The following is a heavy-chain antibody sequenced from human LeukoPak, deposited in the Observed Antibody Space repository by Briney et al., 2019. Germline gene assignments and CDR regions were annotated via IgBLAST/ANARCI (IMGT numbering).Heavy chain of an antibody. V-gene: IGHV4-59*08. CDR1: GDSISSYY. Sequence: PSETLSLTCTVSGDSISSYYWSWIRQPPGEGLEWIGCICNSGSPNYNPSLKSRVTISGDTSRNQFSLRLSSVTAADTAVYFCARRNYGDYDHYFDFWGQGILVTVSS. D-gene: IGHD4-17*01. CDR2: ICNSGSP. J-gene: IGHJ4*02. CDR3: ARRNYGDYDHYFDF.